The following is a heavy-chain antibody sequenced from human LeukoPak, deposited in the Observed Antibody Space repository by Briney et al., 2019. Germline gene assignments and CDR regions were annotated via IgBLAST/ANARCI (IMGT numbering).Heavy chain of an antibody. CDR1: GFTFSDYY. D-gene: IGHD6-6*01. CDR2: ISSSGSTI. CDR3: AREMSFGSSSEFDY. Sequence: RTGGSLRLSCAASGFTFSDYYMSWIRQAPGKGLEWVSYISSSGSTIYYADSVKGRFTISRDNAKNSLYLQMNSLRAEDTAVYYCAREMSFGSSSEFDYWGQGTLVTVSS. V-gene: IGHV3-11*04. J-gene: IGHJ4*02.